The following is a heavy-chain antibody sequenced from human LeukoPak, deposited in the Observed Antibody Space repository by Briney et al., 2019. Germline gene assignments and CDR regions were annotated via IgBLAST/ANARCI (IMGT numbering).Heavy chain of an antibody. CDR2: VYDSWNN. CDR1: GDSINSGNSH. J-gene: IGHJ4*02. V-gene: IGHV4-30-4*01. CDR3: ASYFVGNGGRGY. Sequence: SETLSLTCTVSGDSINSGNSHWTWIRQPPGKGLEWLGSVYDSWNNYYNPSLESRITMSVDTSKNQYSLELSSVIAADTAVYYCASYFVGNGGRGYWGQGTLVTVSS. D-gene: IGHD3-10*02.